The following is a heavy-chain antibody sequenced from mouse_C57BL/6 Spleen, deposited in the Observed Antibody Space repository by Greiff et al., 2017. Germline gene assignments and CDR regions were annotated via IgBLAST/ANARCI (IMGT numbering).Heavy chain of an antibody. CDR1: GFTFSDYG. CDR3: SRMDYGSSYYAMDY. V-gene: IGHV5-17*01. J-gene: IGHJ4*01. CDR2: ISSGSSTI. Sequence: EVKLVESGGGLVKPGGSLKLSCAASGFTFSDYGMHWVRQAPEKGLEWVAYISSGSSTIYYADTVKGRVTISRDNAKNTRFLQMTSLRSEDTAMYYCSRMDYGSSYYAMDYWGQGTSVTVSS. D-gene: IGHD1-1*01.